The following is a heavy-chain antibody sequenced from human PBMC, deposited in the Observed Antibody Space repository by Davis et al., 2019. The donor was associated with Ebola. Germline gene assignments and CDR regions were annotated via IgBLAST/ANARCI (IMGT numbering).Heavy chain of an antibody. CDR3: AKDSLLWRGPKTFDY. Sequence: GESLKISCAASGFTFSSYWMSWVRQAPGKGLEWVAVIWYDGSNKYYADSVKGRFTISRDNSKNTLYLQMNSLRAEDTAVYYCAKDSLLWRGPKTFDYWGQGTLVTVSS. J-gene: IGHJ4*02. CDR2: IWYDGSNK. D-gene: IGHD3-10*01. CDR1: GFTFSSYW. V-gene: IGHV3-33*06.